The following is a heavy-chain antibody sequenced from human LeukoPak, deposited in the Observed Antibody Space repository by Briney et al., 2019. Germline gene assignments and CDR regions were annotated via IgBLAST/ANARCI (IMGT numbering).Heavy chain of an antibody. CDR3: AAFPIGFGGYCSSTSCKSDY. J-gene: IGHJ4*02. D-gene: IGHD2-2*01. Sequence: SETLSLTCTVSGGSISSYYWSWIRQPAGKGLEWIGRIYTSGSTNYNPSLKSRVTISVDTSKNQFSLKLSSVTAADTAVYYCAAFPIGFGGYCSSTSCKSDYWGQGTLVTVSS. CDR1: GGSISSYY. CDR2: IYTSGST. V-gene: IGHV4-4*07.